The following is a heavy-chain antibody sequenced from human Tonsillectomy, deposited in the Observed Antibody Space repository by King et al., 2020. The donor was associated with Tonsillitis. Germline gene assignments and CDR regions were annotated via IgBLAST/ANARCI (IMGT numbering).Heavy chain of an antibody. CDR1: GYSFTSYW. J-gene: IGHJ4*02. CDR2: IYPGDSDT. Sequence: QLVQSGAEVKKPGESLKISCKGSGYSFTSYWIGWVRQMPGKCLEWMGIIYPGDSDTRYSPSFQGQVTFSADKSISTAYLQWSSLKASDTAMYYCARPAGYCSSTSAGCYFEYWGQGTLVTVSS. V-gene: IGHV5-51*01. CDR3: ARPAGYCSSTSAGCYFEY. D-gene: IGHD2-2*01.